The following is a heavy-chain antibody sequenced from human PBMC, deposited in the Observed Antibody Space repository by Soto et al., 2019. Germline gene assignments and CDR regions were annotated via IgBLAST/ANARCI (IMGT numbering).Heavy chain of an antibody. D-gene: IGHD2-15*01. Sequence: QVQLQESGPGLVKPSQTLSLICTVSGGSISSGGYYWSWIRQHPGKGLEWIGYIYYSGSTYYNPSLKSRVTISVDTSKNQFSLKLSSVTAADTAVYYCAREDIVVGRGAFDIWGQGTMVTVSS. CDR3: AREDIVVGRGAFDI. V-gene: IGHV4-31*03. CDR2: IYYSGST. J-gene: IGHJ3*02. CDR1: GGSISSGGYY.